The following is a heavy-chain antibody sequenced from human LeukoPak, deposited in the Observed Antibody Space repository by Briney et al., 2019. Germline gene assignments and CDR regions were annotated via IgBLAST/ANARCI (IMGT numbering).Heavy chain of an antibody. CDR1: GFTFSSYA. J-gene: IGHJ5*02. V-gene: IGHV3-30*04. Sequence: GRSLRLSCAASGFTFSSYAMHWVRQAPGKGLEWVAVISCDGSNKYYADSVKGRFTISRDNSKNTLYLQMNSLRAEDTAVYYCARPGLFLSTVNWFDPWGQGTLVTVSS. CDR2: ISCDGSNK. D-gene: IGHD4-17*01. CDR3: ARPGLFLSTVNWFDP.